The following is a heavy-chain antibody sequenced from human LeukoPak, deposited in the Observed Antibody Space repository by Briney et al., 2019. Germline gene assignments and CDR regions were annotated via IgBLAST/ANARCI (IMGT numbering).Heavy chain of an antibody. CDR1: GGSISNKY. D-gene: IGHD2-2*01. J-gene: IGHJ5*02. CDR2: IYYSGST. Sequence: SETLSLTCTVSGGSISNKYWSWIRQPPGKGLEWIGYIYYSGSTNYNPSLKSRVTILVDTSKNQFSLKLSSVTAADTAVYFCARDQGYCSSTSCYVRNNWFDPWGQGTLVTVSS. V-gene: IGHV4-59*01. CDR3: ARDQGYCSSTSCYVRNNWFDP.